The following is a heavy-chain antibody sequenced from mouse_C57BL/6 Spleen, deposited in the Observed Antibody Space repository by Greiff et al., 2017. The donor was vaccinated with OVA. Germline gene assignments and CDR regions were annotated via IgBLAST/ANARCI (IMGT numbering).Heavy chain of an antibody. V-gene: IGHV1-7*01. Sequence: QVQLQQSGADLAKPGASVKLSCKASGYTFTSYWMHWVKQRPGQGLEWIGYTNPSSGYTKYNQKFKDKATLTADKSSSTAYMQLSSLTYEDSAVYYCAYYVDAMDYWGQGTSVTVSS. J-gene: IGHJ4*01. D-gene: IGHD1-1*01. CDR3: AYYVDAMDY. CDR1: GYTFTSYW. CDR2: TNPSSGYT.